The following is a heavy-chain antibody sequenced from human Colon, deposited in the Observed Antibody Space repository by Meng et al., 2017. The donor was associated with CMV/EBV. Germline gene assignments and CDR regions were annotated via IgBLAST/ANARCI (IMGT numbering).Heavy chain of an antibody. CDR2: ISPYSGHT. CDR3: VRSLDDASGQFRDY. J-gene: IGHJ4*02. CDR1: GYTFTTFG. V-gene: IGHV1-18*01. D-gene: IGHD3-3*01. Sequence: ASVKVSCKASGYTFTTFGISWVRQAPGQGPEWMGWISPYSGHTNSAPQFQGRVTLTTDTSTSTAYMDLRSLRSDDTAVYYCVRSLDDASGQFRDYWGQGTLVTVSS.